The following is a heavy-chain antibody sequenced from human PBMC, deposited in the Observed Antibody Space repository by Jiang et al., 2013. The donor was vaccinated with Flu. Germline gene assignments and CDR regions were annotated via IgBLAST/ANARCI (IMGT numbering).Heavy chain of an antibody. D-gene: IGHD3-22*01. CDR3: ARALTYYYDSSGYYSGRNNAFDI. V-gene: IGHV4-34*01. J-gene: IGHJ3*02. CDR1: GGSFSGYY. Sequence: LLKPSETLSLTRAVYGGSFSGYYWSWIRQPPGKGLEWIGEINHSGSTNYNPSPKSRVTISVDTSKNQFSLKLSSVTAADTAVYYCARALTYYYDSSGYYSGRNNAFDIWGQGTMVTVSS. CDR2: INHSGST.